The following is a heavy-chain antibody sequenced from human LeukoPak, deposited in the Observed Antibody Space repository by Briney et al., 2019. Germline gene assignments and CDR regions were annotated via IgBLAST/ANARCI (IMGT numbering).Heavy chain of an antibody. Sequence: GASVKVSCKASGYTFTGYYMHWMRQAPGQGLEWMGRINPNSGGTNYAQKFQGGVTMTRDTSISTAYMELSRLRSDDAAVYYCARGPRVLRFLEWLLTFDYWGQGTLVTVSS. CDR2: INPNSGGT. CDR3: ARGPRVLRFLEWLLTFDY. CDR1: GYTFTGYY. V-gene: IGHV1-2*06. J-gene: IGHJ4*02. D-gene: IGHD3-3*01.